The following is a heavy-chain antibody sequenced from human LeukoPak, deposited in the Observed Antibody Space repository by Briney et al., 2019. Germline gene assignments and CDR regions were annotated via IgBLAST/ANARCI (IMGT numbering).Heavy chain of an antibody. D-gene: IGHD3-10*01. CDR2: ISGSGGST. V-gene: IGHV3-23*01. Sequence: QAGGSLRLSCAASGFTFSSYEMSWVRQAPGKGLEWVSAISGSGGSTYYADSVKGRFTISRDNSKNTLYLQMNSLRAEDTAVYYCAKGTHAYGSGSHDYWGQGTLVTVSS. J-gene: IGHJ4*02. CDR1: GFTFSSYE. CDR3: AKGTHAYGSGSHDY.